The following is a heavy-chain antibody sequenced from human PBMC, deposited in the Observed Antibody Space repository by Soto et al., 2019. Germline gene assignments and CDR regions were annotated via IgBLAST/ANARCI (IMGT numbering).Heavy chain of an antibody. J-gene: IGHJ4*02. D-gene: IGHD3-10*01. CDR2: IYYSGST. Sequence: TLSLTCTVSGGSISSGDYYWSWIRQPPGKGLEWIGYIYYSGSTYYNPSLKSRVTISVDTSKNQFSLKLSSVTAADTAVYYCARVGGFGATTIDYWGQGTLVIVSS. CDR3: ARVGGFGATTIDY. V-gene: IGHV4-30-4*01. CDR1: GGSISSGDYY.